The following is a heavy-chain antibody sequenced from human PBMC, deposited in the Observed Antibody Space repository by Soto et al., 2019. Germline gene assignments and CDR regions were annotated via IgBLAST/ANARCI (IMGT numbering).Heavy chain of an antibody. CDR1: GYTLTELS. D-gene: IGHD3-22*01. J-gene: IGHJ6*02. Sequence: AASVKVSCKVSGYTLTELSMCWVRQAHGKGLEWMGGFDPEDGETIYAQKFQGRGTMTEDTSTDTAYMELSSLRSEDTAVYYCATDLRRITMIVVVPKGLDGMDVWGQGTTVTVSS. CDR3: ATDLRRITMIVVVPKGLDGMDV. V-gene: IGHV1-24*01. CDR2: FDPEDGET.